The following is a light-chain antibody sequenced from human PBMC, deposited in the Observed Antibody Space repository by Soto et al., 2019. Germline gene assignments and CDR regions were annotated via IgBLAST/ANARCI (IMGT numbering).Light chain of an antibody. CDR3: MQALQTPWT. V-gene: IGKV2-28*01. Sequence: DIVMTQSPLSLPVIPGEPASISCRSSESLLHANGYNYLDWYLQKPGRSPQLLIYSGSNRASGVPDRFSGSGSGTDFTLKISRVEPEDVGVYYCMQALQTPWTFGPGTKVEIK. CDR2: SGS. CDR1: ESLLHANGYNY. J-gene: IGKJ1*01.